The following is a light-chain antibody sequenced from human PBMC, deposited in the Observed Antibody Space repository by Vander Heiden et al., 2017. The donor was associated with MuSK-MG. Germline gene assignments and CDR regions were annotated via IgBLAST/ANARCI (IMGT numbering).Light chain of an antibody. V-gene: IGKV3-11*01. J-gene: IGKJ2*01. Sequence: LTQSPATLSLSPGERATLSCMASQSVSSYLAWYQQKPGQAPRLLIYDASSRATGIPARFSGSGSGTDFTLTISSLEPEDFAVYYCQQRSNWPPYTFGQGTKLEIK. CDR1: QSVSSY. CDR2: DAS. CDR3: QQRSNWPPYT.